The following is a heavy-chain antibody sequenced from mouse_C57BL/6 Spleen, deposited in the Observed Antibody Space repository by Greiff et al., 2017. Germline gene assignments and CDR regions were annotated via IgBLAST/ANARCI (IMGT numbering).Heavy chain of an antibody. V-gene: IGHV1-4*01. Sequence: VQLQQSGAELARPGASVKMSCKASGYTFTSYTMHWVKQRPGQGLEWIGYINPSSGYTKYNQKFKDKATLTADKSSSTAYMQLSSLTSEDSAVYYCARSWLDLGYFDYWGQGTTLTVSS. CDR3: ARSWLDLGYFDY. D-gene: IGHD2-10*02. CDR1: GYTFTSYT. CDR2: INPSSGYT. J-gene: IGHJ2*01.